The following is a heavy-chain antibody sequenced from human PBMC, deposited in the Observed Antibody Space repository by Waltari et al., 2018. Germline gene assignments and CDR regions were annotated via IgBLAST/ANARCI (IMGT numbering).Heavy chain of an antibody. J-gene: IGHJ4*02. CDR2: ISGSGGST. Sequence: EVQLLESGGGLVQPGGSLRLSCAASGFTFSSYAMSWVRQAPGKGREGGSAISGSGGSTYYAESVKGRFTISRDNSKNTLYLQMNSLRAEDTAVYYCAKEPVAAQTDYWGQGTLVTVSS. V-gene: IGHV3-23*01. CDR1: GFTFSSYA. CDR3: AKEPVAAQTDY. D-gene: IGHD2-2*01.